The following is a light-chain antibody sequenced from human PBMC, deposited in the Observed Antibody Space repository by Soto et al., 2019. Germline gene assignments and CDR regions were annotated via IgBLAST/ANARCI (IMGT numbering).Light chain of an antibody. CDR2: GAS. CDR3: QQYGISPRT. Sequence: EIVLTQSPGTLSLSPGERATLSCRASQSVSGRYLAWYQQKPGHAPRLLIYGASSRATGIPDRFSGSGSGTDFTLTISRLEPEDFAVYYCQQYGISPRTFGQGTKVEIK. V-gene: IGKV3-20*01. J-gene: IGKJ1*01. CDR1: QSVSGRY.